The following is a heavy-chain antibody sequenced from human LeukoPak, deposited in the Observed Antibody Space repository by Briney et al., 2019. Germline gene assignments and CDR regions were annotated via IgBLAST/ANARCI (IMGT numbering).Heavy chain of an antibody. CDR1: GGSISSYY. V-gene: IGHV4-59*01. J-gene: IGHJ4*02. D-gene: IGHD5-12*01. CDR3: ARGGDIVATSLPDSGSYGFDY. CDR2: IYYSGST. Sequence: SETLSLTCTVSGGSISSYYWSWIRQPPGKGLEWIGYIYYSGSTNYNPSLKSRVTISVDTSKNQFSLKLSSVTAADTAVYYCARGGDIVATSLPDSGSYGFDYWGQGTLVTVSS.